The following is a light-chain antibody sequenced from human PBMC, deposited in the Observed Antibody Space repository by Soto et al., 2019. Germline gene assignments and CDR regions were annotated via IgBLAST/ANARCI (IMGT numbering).Light chain of an antibody. V-gene: IGKV3-20*01. CDR2: VAS. CDR1: QSVTSNY. J-gene: IGKJ5*01. Sequence: ENVLTQSPGTLSLSPGERATLSCRASQSVTSNYLAWYQQKPGQAPRLLIYVASVRATGIPDRFSGSGSGADFTHTISRLEPEDFAIYYCQQYATAPITFGQGTRLDIK. CDR3: QQYATAPIT.